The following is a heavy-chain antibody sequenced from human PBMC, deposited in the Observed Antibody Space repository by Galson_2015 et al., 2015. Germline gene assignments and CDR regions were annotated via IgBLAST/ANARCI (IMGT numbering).Heavy chain of an antibody. CDR3: TFVSGFWSGFEWFDP. J-gene: IGHJ5*02. Sequence: SLRLSCAASGFTFSDAWMSWVRQAPGKGLEWVGRIKGESDGGTTDFAAPVRGRFTISRDESKNTVHLQMSSLSPEDTAVYYCTFVSGFWSGFEWFDPWDQGTLVTVSS. CDR2: IKGESDGGTT. CDR1: GFTFSDAW. D-gene: IGHD3-3*01. V-gene: IGHV3-15*01.